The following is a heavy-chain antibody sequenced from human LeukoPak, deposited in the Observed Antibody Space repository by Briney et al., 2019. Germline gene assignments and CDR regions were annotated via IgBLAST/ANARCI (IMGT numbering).Heavy chain of an antibody. V-gene: IGHV4-4*07. J-gene: IGHJ3*02. CDR2: ISSSGST. CDR3: ARGPYSYDSSGAFDI. CDR1: GGSISSYY. Sequence: TSETLSLTCTVSGGSISSYYWSWIRQPAGKGLEWIGRISSSGSTNYNPSLKSRVTISVDTSKNQFSLKLSSVTAADTAVYFCARGPYSYDSSGAFDIWGQGTMVTVSS. D-gene: IGHD3-22*01.